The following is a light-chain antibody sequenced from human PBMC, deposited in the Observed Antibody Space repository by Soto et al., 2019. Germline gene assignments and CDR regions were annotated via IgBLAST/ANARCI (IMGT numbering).Light chain of an antibody. CDR2: AAS. V-gene: IGKV1-39*01. Sequence: DIQMTQSPSSLSASVGDRVTITCQASQDIRYYLNWFQQKPGKAPKLLIYAASSLQSGVPSRFSGSGSGTDFTLTISRLEPEDFAVYYCQQYGSSPWTFGQGTKVDIK. J-gene: IGKJ1*01. CDR1: QDIRYY. CDR3: QQYGSSPWT.